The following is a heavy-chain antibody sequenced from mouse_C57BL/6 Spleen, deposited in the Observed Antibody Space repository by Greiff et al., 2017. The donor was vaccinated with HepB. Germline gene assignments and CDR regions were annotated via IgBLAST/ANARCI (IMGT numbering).Heavy chain of an antibody. CDR1: GYTFTSYW. CDR2: IDPSDSYT. CDR3: ARAGSYYSKGAWFAY. J-gene: IGHJ3*01. D-gene: IGHD2-5*01. Sequence: VQLQQPGAELVKPGASVKLSCKASGYTFTSYWMQWVKQRPGQGLEWIGEIDPSDSYTNYNQKFKGKATLTVDTSSSTAYMQLSSLTSEDSAVYYCARAGSYYSKGAWFAYWGQGTLVTVSA. V-gene: IGHV1-50*01.